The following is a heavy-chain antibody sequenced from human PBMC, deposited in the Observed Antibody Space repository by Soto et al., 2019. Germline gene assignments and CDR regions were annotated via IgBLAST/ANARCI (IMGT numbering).Heavy chain of an antibody. D-gene: IGHD5-12*01. V-gene: IGHV4-4*02. Sequence: QVQLQESGPGLVKPSGALALTCAVSGVSVTRSNWWRWVRQSPGKGLEWIGEVYHSGSTRYNPSLNSRVTVSVDMSRNQFSLMLTSVTAADTAVYYCAREGIYSFFDPWGQGILVTVSS. J-gene: IGHJ5*02. CDR1: GVSVTRSNW. CDR2: VYHSGST. CDR3: AREGIYSFFDP.